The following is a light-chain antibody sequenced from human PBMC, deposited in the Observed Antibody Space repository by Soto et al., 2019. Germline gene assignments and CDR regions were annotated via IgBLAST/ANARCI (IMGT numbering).Light chain of an antibody. CDR3: CSYTSVTTFVV. J-gene: IGLJ1*01. CDR1: SSDIGRYNF. CDR2: EVT. Sequence: QSALTQPASVSGSPGQSITISCTGTSSDIGRYNFVSWYQRHPGKAPKLLVYEVTNRPSVVSNRFSGSKSGNTASLTIFCLQTEDEADYYCCSYTSVTTFVVFGTGTKLTVL. V-gene: IGLV2-14*01.